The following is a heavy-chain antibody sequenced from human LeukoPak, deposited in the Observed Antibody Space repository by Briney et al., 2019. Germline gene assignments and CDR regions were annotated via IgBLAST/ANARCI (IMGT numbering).Heavy chain of an antibody. CDR2: IWYDGSNK. D-gene: IGHD6-19*01. CDR1: GFTFSDYG. J-gene: IGHJ3*02. V-gene: IGHV3-33*01. CDR3: ARGGYSSGTFAFYI. Sequence: GGSLRLSCVASGFTFSDYGMHWVRQAPCKGLEWVAVIWYDGSNKYYADSVKGRFTISRDNSKNTLYLQMNSLRAEDTAVYYCARGGYSSGTFAFYIWGQGTMVTVSS.